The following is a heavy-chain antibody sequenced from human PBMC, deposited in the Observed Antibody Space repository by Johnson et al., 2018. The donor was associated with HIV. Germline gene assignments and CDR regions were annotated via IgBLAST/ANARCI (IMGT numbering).Heavy chain of an antibody. V-gene: IGHV3-13*01. CDR3: ARGGSRTTIFGVDINMGAFDI. CDR2: LGTAGDT. CDR1: GFTFSNYD. Sequence: VESGGGLIQPGGSLRLSCAASGFTFSNYDMYWVRQPTGKGLEWVSGLGTAGDTYYAGSLKGRFTISREDAKNSLYLQMNSLRAGDTAVYYCARGGSRTTIFGVDINMGAFDIWGQGTLVTVSS. D-gene: IGHD3-3*01. J-gene: IGHJ3*02.